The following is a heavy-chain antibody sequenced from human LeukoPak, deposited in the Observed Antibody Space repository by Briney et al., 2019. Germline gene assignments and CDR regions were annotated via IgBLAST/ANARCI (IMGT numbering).Heavy chain of an antibody. J-gene: IGHJ4*02. CDR1: KFTFTDFY. V-gene: IGHV1-2*02. CDR2: INPNSGGT. D-gene: IGHD5/OR15-5a*01. CDR3: ARGRSVYYLDY. Sequence: ASVKVSCKASKFTFTDFYMHWVRQAPGQGLEWMGWINPNSGGTNYAQKFQGRVTMTSDTSINTAYMELTRLRSDHTAVYYCARGRSVYYLDYGGQGTLVTVSS.